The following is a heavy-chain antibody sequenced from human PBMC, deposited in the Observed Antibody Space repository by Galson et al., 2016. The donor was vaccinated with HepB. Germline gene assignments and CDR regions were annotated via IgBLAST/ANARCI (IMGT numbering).Heavy chain of an antibody. D-gene: IGHD6-19*01. CDR3: ARFTQVWLDRVYYFDY. Sequence: SLRLSCAASGFPFSSYAMSWVRQAPGKGLEWVSAISGDGGRTYYAGSVQGRFTGSRERSRNTMYLQMNSLRTDDTAVYYCARFTQVWLDRVYYFDYWGQGTLVTVSS. CDR2: ISGDGGRT. J-gene: IGHJ4*02. V-gene: IGHV3-23*01. CDR1: GFPFSSYA.